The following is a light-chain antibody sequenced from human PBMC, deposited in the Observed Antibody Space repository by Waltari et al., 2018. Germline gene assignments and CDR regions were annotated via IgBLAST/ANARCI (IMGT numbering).Light chain of an antibody. CDR3: QHVDSLPLT. Sequence: IQLSQSTSSLSVPVGDRVTRTCRASQGISSYLAWYQQSPGKAPKLLIYGASTLQSGVPSRFSGSGSGTDFTLTISNLQPEDFATYYCQHVDSLPLTFGGGTKVEIK. CDR2: GAS. V-gene: IGKV1-9*01. CDR1: QGISSY. J-gene: IGKJ4*01.